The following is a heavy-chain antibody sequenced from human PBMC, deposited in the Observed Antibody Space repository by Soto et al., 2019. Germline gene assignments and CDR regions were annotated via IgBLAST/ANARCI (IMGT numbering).Heavy chain of an antibody. D-gene: IGHD6-13*01. V-gene: IGHV4-39*07. J-gene: IGHJ4*02. CDR3: ARVTVDSSSWFDY. CDR2: IYYSGST. Sequence: SETLSLTCTVSGGSISSSSYYWGWLRQPPGKGLEGIGSIYYSGSTYYNPSHKRRVTISEDTSKNQFSLKLSSLTAADTAVYYCARVTVDSSSWFDYWGQGTLVTVSS. CDR1: GGSISSSSYY.